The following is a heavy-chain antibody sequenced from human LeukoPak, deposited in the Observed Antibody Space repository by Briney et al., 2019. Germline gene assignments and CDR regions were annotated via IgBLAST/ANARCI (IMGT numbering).Heavy chain of an antibody. CDR1: GGSISSGDYY. D-gene: IGHD4-17*01. CDR2: IYYSGST. CDR3: ARIPPIYGDYSDY. Sequence: SETLSLTCTVSGGSISSGDYYWSWIRQPPGKGLEWIGYIYYSGSTYYNPSLKSRVTISVGTSKNQFSLKLSSVTAADTAVYYCARIPPIYGDYSDYWGQGTLVTVSS. J-gene: IGHJ4*02. V-gene: IGHV4-30-4*01.